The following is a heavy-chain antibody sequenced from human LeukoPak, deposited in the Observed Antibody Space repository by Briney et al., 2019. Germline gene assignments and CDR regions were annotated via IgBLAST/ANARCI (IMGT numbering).Heavy chain of an antibody. Sequence: SVKVSCKASGYTFTSYGISWVRQAPGQGLEWMGGIIPIFGTANYAQKFQGRVTITADESTSTAYMELSSLRSEDTAVYYCARPDEDRGYSYGYNYWGQGTLVTVSS. CDR3: ARPDEDRGYSYGYNY. J-gene: IGHJ4*02. CDR2: IIPIFGTA. D-gene: IGHD5-18*01. V-gene: IGHV1-69*13. CDR1: GYTFTSYG.